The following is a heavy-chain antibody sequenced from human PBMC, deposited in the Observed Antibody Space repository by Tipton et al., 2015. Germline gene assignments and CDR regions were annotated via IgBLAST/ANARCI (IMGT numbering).Heavy chain of an antibody. CDR1: GGSISSYY. CDR3: ARDLEHGMDV. Sequence: TLSLTCTVSGGSISSYYWGWIRQSPGKGLEWIGYISYSGSTHYNPSLKRRVTISLDTSKNQFSLTLNSVAAADTAVYYCARDLEHGMDVWGHGTTVTVSS. V-gene: IGHV4-59*01. J-gene: IGHJ6*02. D-gene: IGHD5-24*01. CDR2: ISYSGST.